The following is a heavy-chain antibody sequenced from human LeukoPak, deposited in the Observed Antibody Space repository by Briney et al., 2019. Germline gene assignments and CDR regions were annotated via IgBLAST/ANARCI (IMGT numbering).Heavy chain of an antibody. J-gene: IGHJ4*02. V-gene: IGHV4-59*01. CDR2: IYYSGST. Sequence: SETLSLTCTVSGGSISSYYWSWIRQPPGKGLGWIGYIYYSGSTNYNPSLKSRVTISVDTSKNQFSLKLSSVTAADTAVYYCAAVSNYYDSSGPVLYFDYWGQGTLVTVSS. D-gene: IGHD3-22*01. CDR1: GGSISSYY. CDR3: AAVSNYYDSSGPVLYFDY.